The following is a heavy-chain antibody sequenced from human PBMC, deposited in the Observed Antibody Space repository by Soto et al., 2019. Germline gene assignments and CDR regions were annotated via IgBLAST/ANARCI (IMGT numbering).Heavy chain of an antibody. D-gene: IGHD6-19*01. Sequence: ASVKVSCKASGYAFTTYAMHWVRQTPGQRLEWMGWINIGTGNTKHSQKFQGRVTITRDTSASTVYMELSSLRSEDTAVYYCARVGPKQWVTRATSFDIWGQGTMVTV. CDR3: ARVGPKQWVTRATSFDI. CDR2: INIGTGNT. CDR1: GYAFTTYA. J-gene: IGHJ3*02. V-gene: IGHV1-3*04.